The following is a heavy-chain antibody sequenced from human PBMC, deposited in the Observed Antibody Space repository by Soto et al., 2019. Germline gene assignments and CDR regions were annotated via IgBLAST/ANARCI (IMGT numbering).Heavy chain of an antibody. V-gene: IGHV4-59*01. Sequence: PSETLSLTCTVSGGSISSYYWSWIRQPPGKGLEWIGYIYYSESTNYNPSLKSRVIISVDTSKNQFSLRLSSVTAADTAVYYCGRAYYDNSGYILDPWGQGTLVTVSS. J-gene: IGHJ5*02. CDR2: IYYSEST. CDR3: GRAYYDNSGYILDP. D-gene: IGHD3-22*01. CDR1: GGSISSYY.